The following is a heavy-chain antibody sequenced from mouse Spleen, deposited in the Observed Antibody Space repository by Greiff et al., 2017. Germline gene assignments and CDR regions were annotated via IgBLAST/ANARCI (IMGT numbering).Heavy chain of an antibody. CDR2: IRSKSSNYAT. D-gene: IGHD2-12*01. Sequence: EVQLVESGGGLVQPKGSLKLSCAASGFTFNTYAMHWVRQAPGKGLEWVARIRSKSSNYATYYADSVKDRFTISRDDSQSMLYLQMNNLKTEDTAMYYCVRDRSYYSYEWLYAMDYWCQGTSVTVSS. CDR1: GFTFNTYA. CDR3: VRDRSYYSYEWLYAMDY. V-gene: IGHV10-3*01. J-gene: IGHJ4*01.